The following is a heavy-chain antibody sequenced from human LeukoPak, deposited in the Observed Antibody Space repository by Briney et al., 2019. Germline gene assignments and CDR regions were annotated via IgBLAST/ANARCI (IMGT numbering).Heavy chain of an antibody. J-gene: IGHJ3*02. Sequence: ASVKVSCKASGYTFTNSYIHWVRQAPGQVLEWMGLINPDGGDTNYAQNFQGRVTLTRDTSTSTVYMELSSLRSEDTAIYYCARIRDGYNDAYDIWGQGTVVTVPS. D-gene: IGHD5-24*01. CDR1: GYTFTNSY. V-gene: IGHV1-46*01. CDR3: ARIRDGYNDAYDI. CDR2: INPDGGDT.